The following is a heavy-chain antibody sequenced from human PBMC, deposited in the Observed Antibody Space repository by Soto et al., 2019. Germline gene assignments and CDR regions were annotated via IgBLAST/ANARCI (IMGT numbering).Heavy chain of an antibody. J-gene: IGHJ4*02. CDR3: AKGGSYAKHYFDY. V-gene: IGHV3-23*01. D-gene: IGHD1-26*01. Sequence: LRLSCAVSGFTFSSYGMSWVRQAPGKGLEWVSSISGSGGSTYYADSVKGRFTISRDNSKNTLYLQMNSLRAEDTAVYYCAKGGSYAKHYFDYWGQGTLVTVSS. CDR2: ISGSGGST. CDR1: GFTFSSYG.